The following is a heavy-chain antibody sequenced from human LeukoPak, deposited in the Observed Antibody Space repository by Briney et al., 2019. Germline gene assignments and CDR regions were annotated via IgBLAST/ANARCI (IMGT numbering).Heavy chain of an antibody. CDR2: IKDGERGT. D-gene: IGHD3-10*01. CDR1: GFTFSSYA. V-gene: IGHV3-74*01. CDR3: ARDYYGSIDY. Sequence: PGGSLRLSCAASGFTFSSYAMSWVRQAPGKGLVWVSHIKDGERGTDYADSVKGRFTVSRDNAKNTLYLQMNSLRVEDTGVYYCARDYYGSIDYWGQGTQVTVSS. J-gene: IGHJ4*02.